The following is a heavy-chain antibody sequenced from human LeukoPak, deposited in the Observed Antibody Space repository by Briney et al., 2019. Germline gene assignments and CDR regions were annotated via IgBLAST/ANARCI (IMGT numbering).Heavy chain of an antibody. CDR1: GGSISSSSYY. Sequence: SETLSLTCTVSGGSISSSSYYWGWIRQPPGKGLEWIGSIYYSGSTYYNPSLKSRVTISVDTSKNQFSLKLSSVTAANTAVYYCARVLYYFDYWGQGTLVTVSS. J-gene: IGHJ4*02. D-gene: IGHD1-1*01. V-gene: IGHV4-39*01. CDR3: ARVLYYFDY. CDR2: IYYSGST.